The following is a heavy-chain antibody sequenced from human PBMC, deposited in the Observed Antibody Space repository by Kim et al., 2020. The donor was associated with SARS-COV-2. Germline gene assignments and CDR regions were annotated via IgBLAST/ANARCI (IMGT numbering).Heavy chain of an antibody. V-gene: IGHV3-30-3*01. CDR1: GFTFSSYA. J-gene: IGHJ6*02. Sequence: GGSLRLSCAASGFTFSSYAMHWVRQAQGKGLEWVAVISYDGSNKYYADSVKGRFTISRDNSKNTLYLQMNSLRAEDTAVYYCARPRRLYYYYGMDVWGQGTTVTVSS. CDR3: ARPRRLYYYYGMDV. CDR2: ISYDGSNK.